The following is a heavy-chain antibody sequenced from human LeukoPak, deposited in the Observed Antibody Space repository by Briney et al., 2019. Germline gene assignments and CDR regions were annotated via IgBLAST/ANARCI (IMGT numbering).Heavy chain of an antibody. CDR3: ARHGLVAASSFDY. V-gene: IGHV4-61*05. Sequence: SETLSLTCTVSGGSISSSSYYWGWIRQPPGKGLEWIGYIYYSGSTDYNPSLKSRVTISVDTSKNQFSLKLSSVTAADTAVYYCARHGLVAASSFDYWGQGTLVTVSS. D-gene: IGHD2-15*01. J-gene: IGHJ4*02. CDR2: IYYSGST. CDR1: GGSISSSSYY.